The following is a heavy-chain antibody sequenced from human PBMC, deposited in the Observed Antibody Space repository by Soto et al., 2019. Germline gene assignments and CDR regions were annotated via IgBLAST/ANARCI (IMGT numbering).Heavy chain of an antibody. CDR2: IYYSGST. J-gene: IGHJ4*02. V-gene: IGHV4-31*03. CDR3: ARGSITIFGGGKRTYYFDY. CDR1: GGSISSGGYY. D-gene: IGHD3-3*01. Sequence: QVQLQESGPGLVKPSQTLSLTCTVSGGSISSGGYYWSWIRQHPGKGLEWIGYIYYSGSTYYNPSIKSRVTISVDTSKNQFSLKLSSVTAADTAVYYCARGSITIFGGGKRTYYFDYWGQGTLVTVSS.